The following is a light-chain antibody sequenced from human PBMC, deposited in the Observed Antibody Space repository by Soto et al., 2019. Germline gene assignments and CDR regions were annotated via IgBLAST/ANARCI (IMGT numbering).Light chain of an antibody. CDR3: QQYQNSPRT. V-gene: IGKV3-20*01. CDR1: QSVGGSS. J-gene: IGKJ1*01. Sequence: ETVLTQSPGTLSLSPGERATVSCRASQSVGGSSLAWYQQRPGQAPRLLIYDTSKRATGIPDRFSGSGSGTDFTLTISRLEPEDFAVYSCQQYQNSPRTFGQGTKVDIK. CDR2: DTS.